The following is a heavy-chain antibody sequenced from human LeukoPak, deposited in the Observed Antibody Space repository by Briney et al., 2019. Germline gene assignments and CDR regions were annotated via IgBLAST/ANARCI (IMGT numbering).Heavy chain of an antibody. J-gene: IGHJ4*02. V-gene: IGHV3-30-3*01. CDR2: ISYDGSNK. Sequence: GRSLRLSCAASGFTFSSYAMHWVRQAPGKGLEWVAVISYDGSNKYYADSVKDRFTISRDNSKNTLYLQMNSLRAEDTAVYYCARDFTTPPGIAVAGTVVNYWGQGTLVTVSS. CDR3: ARDFTTPPGIAVAGTVVNY. D-gene: IGHD6-19*01. CDR1: GFTFSSYA.